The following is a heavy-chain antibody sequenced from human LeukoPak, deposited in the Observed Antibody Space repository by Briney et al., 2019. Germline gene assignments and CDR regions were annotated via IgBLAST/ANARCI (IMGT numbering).Heavy chain of an antibody. Sequence: SETLSLTCTVSGGSTSSYYWSWIRQPPGKGLEWIGYIYYSGSTNYNPSLRSRVTISVDTSKNQFSLRLSSVTAADTAVYYCARGRRVPAAIYYYYYYMDVWGKGTTVTISS. D-gene: IGHD2-2*01. J-gene: IGHJ6*03. CDR1: GGSTSSYY. CDR3: ARGRRVPAAIYYYYYYMDV. V-gene: IGHV4-59*01. CDR2: IYYSGST.